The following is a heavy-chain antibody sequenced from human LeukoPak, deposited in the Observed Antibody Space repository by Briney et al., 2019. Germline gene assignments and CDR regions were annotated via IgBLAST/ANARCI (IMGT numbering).Heavy chain of an antibody. CDR1: GGSVSSGGYY. Sequence: PSETLSLTCTVSGGSVSSGGYYWSWIRQHPGQGLEWIGYIYYSGSTYYNPSLRSRVTISVDTSKNQFSLKLSSVTAADTAVYYCATNPPAYCSSTSCYGSYFDYWGQGTLVTVSS. V-gene: IGHV4-31*03. J-gene: IGHJ4*02. CDR2: IYYSGST. D-gene: IGHD2-2*01. CDR3: ATNPPAYCSSTSCYGSYFDY.